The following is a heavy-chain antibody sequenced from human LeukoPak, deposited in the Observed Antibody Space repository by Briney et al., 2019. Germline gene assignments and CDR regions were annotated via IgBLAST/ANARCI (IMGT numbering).Heavy chain of an antibody. CDR1: GFTFSSYS. Sequence: PGGSLRLSCAASGFTFSSYSMNWVRQAPGKGLEWVSSISSSSSYIYYADSVKGRFTISRDNAKNSLYLQMNSLRAEDTAVYYCAQLIPGEMATTTRGWFDPWGQGTLVTVSS. V-gene: IGHV3-21*01. J-gene: IGHJ5*02. CDR2: ISSSSSYI. D-gene: IGHD5-24*01. CDR3: AQLIPGEMATTTRGWFDP.